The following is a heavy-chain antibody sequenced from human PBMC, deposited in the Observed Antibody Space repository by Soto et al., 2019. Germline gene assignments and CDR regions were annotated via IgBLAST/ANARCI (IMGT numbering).Heavy chain of an antibody. Sequence: LSLTCTVSGGSISSYYWSWIRQPPGKGLKWVSYISSSSSYTNYADSVKGRFTISRDNAKNSLYLQMNSLRAEDTAVYYCARDRVCGGDCEPRGTGPPRYYYYGMDVWGQGTTVT. CDR1: GGSISSYY. CDR3: ARDRVCGGDCEPRGTGPPRYYYYGMDV. CDR2: ISSSSSYT. D-gene: IGHD2-21*02. J-gene: IGHJ6*02. V-gene: IGHV3-11*05.